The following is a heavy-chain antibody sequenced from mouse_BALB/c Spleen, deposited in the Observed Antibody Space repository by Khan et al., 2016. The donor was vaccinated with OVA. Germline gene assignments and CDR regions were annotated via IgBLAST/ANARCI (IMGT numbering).Heavy chain of an antibody. J-gene: IGHJ3*01. V-gene: IGHV3-2*02. CDR3: ARKDYYDYDPFPY. CDR2: INYSGNT. CDR1: GYSITSEYA. Sequence: QLEESGPGLVKPSQSLSLTCTVTGYSITSEYAWNWIRQFPGNKLEWMGYINYSGNTRFNPSLKSRTSIIRDTSKNQFFLQLNSVTTEDTATYYCARKDYYDYDPFPYWGQGTLVTVSA. D-gene: IGHD2-4*01.